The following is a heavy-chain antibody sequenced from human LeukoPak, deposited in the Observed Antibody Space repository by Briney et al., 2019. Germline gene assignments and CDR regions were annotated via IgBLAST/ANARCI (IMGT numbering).Heavy chain of an antibody. CDR3: AKGGGGDFSDAFDI. V-gene: IGHV4-30-2*01. J-gene: IGHJ3*02. Sequence: KPSETLSLTCAVYGGSFSGYYWSWIRQPPGKGLEWIGYIYHSGSTYYNPSLKGRVTISVDRSKNQFSLKLSSVTAADTAVYYCAKGGGGDFSDAFDIWGQGTMVTVSS. CDR2: IYHSGST. CDR1: GGSFSGYY. D-gene: IGHD2-21*02.